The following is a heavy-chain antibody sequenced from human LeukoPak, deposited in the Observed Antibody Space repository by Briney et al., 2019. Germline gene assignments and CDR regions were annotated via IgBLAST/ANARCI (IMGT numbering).Heavy chain of an antibody. CDR2: IYYSGST. V-gene: IGHV4-59*01. J-gene: IGHJ3*02. CDR1: GGSLSSYY. CDR3: ARDRYSGYDGFGAFDI. D-gene: IGHD5-12*01. Sequence: SETLSLTCTVSGGSLSSYYWSWIRHSPGKGLEWIGSIYYSGSTNYNPSLKSRVTISVDTSKSPFSLKLSSVTAADTAVYYCARDRYSGYDGFGAFDIWGQGTMVTVSS.